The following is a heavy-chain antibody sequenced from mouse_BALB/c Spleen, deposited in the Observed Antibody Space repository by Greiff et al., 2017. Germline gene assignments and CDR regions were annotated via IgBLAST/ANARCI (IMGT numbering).Heavy chain of an antibody. CDR2: ISSGGSYT. CDR3: ARRGYDEYYFDY. J-gene: IGHJ2*01. D-gene: IGHD2-14*01. CDR1: GFTFSSYG. Sequence: EVQRVESGGDLVKPGGSLKLSCAASGFTFSSYGMSWVRQTPDKRLEWVATISSGGSYTYYPDSVKGRFTISRDNAKNTLYLQMSSLKSEDTAMYYCARRGYDEYYFDYWGQGTTLTVSS. V-gene: IGHV5-6*01.